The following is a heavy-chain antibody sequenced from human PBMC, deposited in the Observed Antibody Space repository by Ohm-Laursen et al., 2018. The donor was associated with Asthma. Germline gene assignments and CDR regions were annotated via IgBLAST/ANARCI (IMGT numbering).Heavy chain of an antibody. J-gene: IGHJ6*02. CDR3: AREEASGYCSGGSCYYYYYGMDV. CDR2: INSDGTTT. V-gene: IGHV3-74*01. D-gene: IGHD2-15*01. CDR1: GYTFSRYS. Sequence: SLRLSCTASGYTFSRYSIHWVRQAPGKGLVWVSRINSDGTTTSYADSVKGRFTISRDNAKNTLYLQMNSLRAEDTAVYYCAREEASGYCSGGSCYYYYYGMDVWGQGTTVTVSS.